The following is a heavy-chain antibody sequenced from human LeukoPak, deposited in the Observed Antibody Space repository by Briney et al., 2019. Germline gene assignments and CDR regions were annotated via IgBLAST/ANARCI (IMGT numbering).Heavy chain of an antibody. CDR3: ARGYHDFSGYWLSYFDY. CDR2: IYYSGST. CDR1: GGSISSYY. J-gene: IGHJ4*02. D-gene: IGHD3-22*01. V-gene: IGHV4-59*01. Sequence: MTSETLSLTCTVSGGSISSYYWSWIRQPPGKGLEWIGNIYYSGSTNYNPSLKSRVTISVDTSKNQFSLKLYSVTAADTAVYYCARGYHDFSGYWLSYFDYWGQGTLVTVSS.